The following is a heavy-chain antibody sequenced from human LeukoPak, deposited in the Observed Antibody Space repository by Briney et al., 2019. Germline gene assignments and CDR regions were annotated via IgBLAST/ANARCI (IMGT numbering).Heavy chain of an antibody. CDR3: AKNGDRGAYCSGGSCYPYYYYYMDV. Sequence: GGSLRLSCGASGFSFSSYGMSWVCQAPGKGLEWVSAISGRGGNTDYADSVKGRFTISRDNSKNTLYLQMNSLRAEDTAVYYCAKNGDRGAYCSGGSCYPYYYYYMDVWGKGTTVTISS. J-gene: IGHJ6*03. CDR2: ISGRGGNT. V-gene: IGHV3-23*01. D-gene: IGHD2-15*01. CDR1: GFSFSSYG.